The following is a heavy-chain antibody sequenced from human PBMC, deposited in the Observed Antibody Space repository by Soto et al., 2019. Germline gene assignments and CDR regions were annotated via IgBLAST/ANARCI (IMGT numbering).Heavy chain of an antibody. CDR3: ARDQGYCSSTSCYYYGMDV. Sequence: RGGSLRLSGAGSGFTFSSYSMNWVRQAPGKGLEWVSSISSSSSYIYYADSVKGRFTISRDNAKNSLYLQMNSLRAEDTAVYYCARDQGYCSSTSCYYYGMDVWGQGTTVTVSS. CDR1: GFTFSSYS. V-gene: IGHV3-21*01. J-gene: IGHJ6*02. CDR2: ISSSSSYI. D-gene: IGHD2-2*01.